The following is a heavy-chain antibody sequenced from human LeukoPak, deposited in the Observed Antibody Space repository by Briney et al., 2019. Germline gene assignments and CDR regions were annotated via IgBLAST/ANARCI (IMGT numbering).Heavy chain of an antibody. V-gene: IGHV4-59*12. Sequence: SETLSLTCTVSGGSISSYYWSWIRQPPGKGLEWIGYIYYSGSTNYNPSLKSRVTISVDTSKNQFSLKLSSVTAADTAVYYCARDWDSGYDRPYYYYYYMDVWGKGTTVTVSS. CDR2: IYYSGST. J-gene: IGHJ6*03. CDR3: ARDWDSGYDRPYYYYYYMDV. D-gene: IGHD5-12*01. CDR1: GGSISSYY.